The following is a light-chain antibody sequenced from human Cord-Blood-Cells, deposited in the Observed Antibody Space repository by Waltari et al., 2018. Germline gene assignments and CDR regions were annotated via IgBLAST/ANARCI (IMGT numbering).Light chain of an antibody. CDR1: QSVSSN. Sequence: EIVMTQSPATLSVSTGERATLSCRVSQSVSSNLAWYQQKPGQAPRLLIYGASTRATGIPARFSGSGSGTEFTLTISSLQSEDFAVYYCQQYNNWPPYTFGQGTKLEIK. CDR3: QQYNNWPPYT. J-gene: IGKJ2*01. V-gene: IGKV3-15*01. CDR2: GAS.